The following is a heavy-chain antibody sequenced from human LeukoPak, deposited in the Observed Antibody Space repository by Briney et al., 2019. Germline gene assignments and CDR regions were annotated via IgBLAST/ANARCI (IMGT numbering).Heavy chain of an antibody. Sequence: SETLSLTCTVSGGSISSSSYYWGWIRQPPGKGLEWIGSIYYSGSTYYNPSLKSRVTISVDTSKNQFSLKLSSVTAADTAVYYCARGLSSGWLYWGQGTLVTVSS. V-gene: IGHV4-39*07. CDR2: IYYSGST. CDR1: GGSISSSSYY. D-gene: IGHD6-19*01. J-gene: IGHJ4*02. CDR3: ARGLSSGWLY.